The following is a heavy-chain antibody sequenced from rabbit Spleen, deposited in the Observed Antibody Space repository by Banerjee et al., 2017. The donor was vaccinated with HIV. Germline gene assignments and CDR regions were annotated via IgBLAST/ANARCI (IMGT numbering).Heavy chain of an antibody. D-gene: IGHD8-1*01. J-gene: IGHJ6*01. CDR1: GFSFSSRYY. V-gene: IGHV1S40*01. CDR3: ARDTGTSFSTYGMDL. Sequence: QSLEESGGDLVKPGASPTLTCTASGFSFSSRYYMCWVRQAPGKGLEWIACIDAGGSGITYYASWAKGRFTVSKTSSTTVTLQMTSLTAADTATYFCARDTGTSFSTYGMDLWGPGTLVTVS. CDR2: IDAGGSGIT.